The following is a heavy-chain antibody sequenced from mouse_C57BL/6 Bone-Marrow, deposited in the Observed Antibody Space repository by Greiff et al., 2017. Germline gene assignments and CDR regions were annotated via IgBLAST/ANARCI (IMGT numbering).Heavy chain of an antibody. V-gene: IGHV1-76*01. CDR1: GYTFTDYY. CDR2: IYPGSGNT. CDR3: ARCYYGSSYWFAY. D-gene: IGHD1-1*01. J-gene: IGHJ3*01. Sequence: QVQLKESGAELVRPGASVKLSCKASGYTFTDYYINWVKQRPGQGLEWIARIYPGSGNTYYNEKFKGKATLTAEKSSSTAYMQLSSLTSEDSAVYFCARCYYGSSYWFAYWGQGTLVTVSA.